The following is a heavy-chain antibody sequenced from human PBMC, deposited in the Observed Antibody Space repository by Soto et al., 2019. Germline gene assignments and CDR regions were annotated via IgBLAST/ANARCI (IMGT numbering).Heavy chain of an antibody. CDR3: TRAPMITFGGVIVNFDY. V-gene: IGHV3-49*03. CDR2: IRSKAYGGTT. CDR1: GFTFGDYA. Sequence: GGSLRLSCTASGFTFGDYAMSWFRQAPGKGLEWVGFIRSKAYGGTTEYAESVKGRFTISRDDSKSIAYLQMNSLKTEDTAVYYCTRAPMITFGGVIVNFDYWGQGTLVTVSS. J-gene: IGHJ4*02. D-gene: IGHD3-16*02.